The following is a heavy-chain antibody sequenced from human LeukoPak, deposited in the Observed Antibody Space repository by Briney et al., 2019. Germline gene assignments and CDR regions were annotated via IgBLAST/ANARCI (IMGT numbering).Heavy chain of an antibody. V-gene: IGHV1-18*01. CDR3: ARVGYYYGSGSYSDY. J-gene: IGHJ4*02. CDR1: GYTFTSYG. CDR2: ISAYNGNT. D-gene: IGHD3-10*01. Sequence: ASVKVSCKASGYTFTSYGISWVRQAPGQGLEWMGWISAYNGNTNYAQKLQGRVTTTTDTSTSTAYMELRSLRSDDTAVYYCARVGYYYGSGSYSDYWGQGTLVTVSS.